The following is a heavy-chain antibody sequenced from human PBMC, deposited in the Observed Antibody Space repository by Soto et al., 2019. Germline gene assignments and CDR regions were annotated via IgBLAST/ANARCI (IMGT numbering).Heavy chain of an antibody. D-gene: IGHD2-15*01. V-gene: IGHV3-33*01. CDR3: ARDAIVAAATSAAGRPLDY. CDR2: IWYDGSNK. Sequence: QVQLGESGGGVVEPGRSLRLSCAASGLTFSSYGMHWVRQAPGKGLEWVAVIWYDGSNKYYADSVKGRFTISRDNSKNTLYLQMNSLRAEDTAVYYCARDAIVAAATSAAGRPLDYWGQGTLVTVPS. J-gene: IGHJ4*02. CDR1: GLTFSSYG.